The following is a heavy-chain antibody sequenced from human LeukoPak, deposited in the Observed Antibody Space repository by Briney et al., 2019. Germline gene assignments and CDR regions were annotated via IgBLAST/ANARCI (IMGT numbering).Heavy chain of an antibody. CDR3: AGDPRVGATRVDY. J-gene: IGHJ4*02. Sequence: ASVKVSCKASGYTFTSYGISWVRQAPGQGLEWMGWISGNNDNTNSAQRLQGRVTMTADTSTSTAYMELRSLRSDDTAVYYCAGDPRVGATRVDYWGQGTLVTVSS. D-gene: IGHD1-26*01. CDR1: GYTFTSYG. V-gene: IGHV1-18*01. CDR2: ISGNNDNT.